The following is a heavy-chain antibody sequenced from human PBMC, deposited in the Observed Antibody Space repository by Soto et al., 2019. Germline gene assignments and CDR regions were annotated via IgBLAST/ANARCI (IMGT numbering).Heavy chain of an antibody. D-gene: IGHD5-18*01. Sequence: GGSLRLSCADSGFTVSRNYMSWVRQAPGKGLEWVSVIYSGGSTYYADSVKGRFTISRDNSKNTLYLQMNSLRAEDTAVYYCARVAQLWNRYYYYYGMDVWGQGTTVTVS. CDR3: ARVAQLWNRYYYYYGMDV. CDR1: GFTVSRNY. J-gene: IGHJ6*02. CDR2: IYSGGST. V-gene: IGHV3-53*01.